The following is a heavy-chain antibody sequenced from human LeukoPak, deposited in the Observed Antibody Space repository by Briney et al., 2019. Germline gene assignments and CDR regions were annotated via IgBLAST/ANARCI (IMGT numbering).Heavy chain of an antibody. CDR1: GFTFSSYA. J-gene: IGHJ4*02. CDR2: ISYDGSNK. D-gene: IGHD2-2*02. Sequence: GRSLRPSCAASGFTFSSYAMHWVRQAPGKGLEWVAVISYDGSNKYYANSVKGRFTTSRDNSKNTLYLQMNSLRAEDTAVYYCARADIVVVPAAIMAGFFDYWGQGTLVTVSS. CDR3: ARADIVVVPAAIMAGFFDY. V-gene: IGHV3-30*04.